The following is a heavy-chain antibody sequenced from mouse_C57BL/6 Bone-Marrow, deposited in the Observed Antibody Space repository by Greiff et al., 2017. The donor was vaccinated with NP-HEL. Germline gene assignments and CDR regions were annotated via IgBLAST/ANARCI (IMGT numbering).Heavy chain of an antibody. CDR3: ARRTYGSSYFDY. V-gene: IGHV5-16*02. CDR1: GFTFSDYY. D-gene: IGHD1-1*01. CDR2: INYDGSST. J-gene: IGHJ2*01. Sequence: EVQRVESEGGLVQPGSSMKLSCTASGFTFSDYYMAWVRQVPEKGLEWVANINYDGSSTYYLDSLKSRFIISRDNAKNILYLQMSSLKSEDTATDYCARRTYGSSYFDYWGQGTTLTVSS.